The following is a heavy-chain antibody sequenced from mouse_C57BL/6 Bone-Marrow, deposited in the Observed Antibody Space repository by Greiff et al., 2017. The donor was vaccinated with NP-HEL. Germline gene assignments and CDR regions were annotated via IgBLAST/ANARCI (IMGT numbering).Heavy chain of an antibody. Sequence: DVMLVESGGGLVKPGGSLKLSCAASGFTFSSYAMSWVRQTPEKRLEWVATISDGGSYTYYPDNVKGRFTISRDNAKNNLYLQMSHLKSEDTAMYYCARVGTTVVADYWGQGTTLTVSS. CDR1: GFTFSSYA. CDR3: ARVGTTVVADY. J-gene: IGHJ2*01. D-gene: IGHD1-1*01. CDR2: ISDGGSYT. V-gene: IGHV5-4*03.